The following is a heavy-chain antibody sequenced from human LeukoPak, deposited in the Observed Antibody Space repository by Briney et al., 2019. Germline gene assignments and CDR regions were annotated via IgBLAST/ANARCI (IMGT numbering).Heavy chain of an antibody. CDR3: ARELAIAAGTYFDY. J-gene: IGHJ4*02. CDR2: IYTSGST. V-gene: IGHV4-4*07. Sequence: SETLSLTCAVYGGSFSSYYWSWIRQPAGKGLEWIGRIYTSGSTNYNPSLKSRVTMSVDTSKNQFSLKLSSVTAADTAVYYCARELAIAAGTYFDYWGQGTLVTVSS. D-gene: IGHD6-13*01. CDR1: GGSFSSYY.